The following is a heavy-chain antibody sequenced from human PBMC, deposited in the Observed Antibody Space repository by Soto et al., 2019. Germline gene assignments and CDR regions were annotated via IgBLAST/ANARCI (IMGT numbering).Heavy chain of an antibody. CDR3: ARDLLGMGYFDH. CDR2: IYYSGGT. V-gene: IGHV4-59*01. Sequence: SETLSLTCTVSGGSISSYYWSWIRQPPGKGLEWIGNIYYSGGTNYNPSLKSRVTISVDTSKNQFSLKLSSVTAADAAVYYCARDLLGMGYFDHWGRGTLVTVPS. D-gene: IGHD7-27*01. J-gene: IGHJ2*01. CDR1: GGSISSYY.